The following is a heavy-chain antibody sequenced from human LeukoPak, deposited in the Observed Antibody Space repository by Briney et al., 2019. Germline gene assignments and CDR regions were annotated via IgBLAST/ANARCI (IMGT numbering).Heavy chain of an antibody. CDR1: GGSIRSSSDY. J-gene: IGHJ4*02. V-gene: IGHV4-39*01. Sequence: SETLSLTCTVSGGSIRSSSDYWGWIRQPPGKGLEWIGSIYYSGSTYYNPSLKSRVTISVDTSKNQFSLNLSSVTAADTAVYYCARTLNYYDPFDYWGQGTLVTVSS. CDR2: IYYSGST. D-gene: IGHD3-22*01. CDR3: ARTLNYYDPFDY.